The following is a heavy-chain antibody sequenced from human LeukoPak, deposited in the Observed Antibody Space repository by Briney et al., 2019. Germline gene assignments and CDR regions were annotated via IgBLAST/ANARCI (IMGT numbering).Heavy chain of an antibody. CDR1: GGSISSSSYY. D-gene: IGHD3-10*01. Sequence: SETLSLTCTVSGGSISSSSYYWGWIRQPPGKGLEWIGSIYYSGSTYYNPSLKSRVTISVDTSKNQFSLKLSSVTAADTAVYYCARALTGYYYMDVWGKGTTVTVSS. J-gene: IGHJ6*03. CDR2: IYYSGST. CDR3: ARALTGYYYMDV. V-gene: IGHV4-39*01.